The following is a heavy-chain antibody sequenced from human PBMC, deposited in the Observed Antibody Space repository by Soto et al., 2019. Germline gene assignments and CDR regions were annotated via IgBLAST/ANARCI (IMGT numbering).Heavy chain of an antibody. Sequence: SXKVSFKASGYTXTGYYIHWVRQAPGQGLEWMGWINPNSCGTNYAQKFQGRVTITSERSISTADMELSRLRSDDNAVYYCARDLGDYYDSSGYWFDPWGQGTLVTV. D-gene: IGHD3-22*01. CDR3: ARDLGDYYDSSGYWFDP. J-gene: IGHJ5*02. V-gene: IGHV1-2*02. CDR1: GYTXTGYY. CDR2: INPNSCGT.